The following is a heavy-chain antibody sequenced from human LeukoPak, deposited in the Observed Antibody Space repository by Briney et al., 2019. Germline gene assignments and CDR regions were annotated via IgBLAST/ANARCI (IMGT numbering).Heavy chain of an antibody. J-gene: IGHJ3*02. D-gene: IGHD5-24*01. CDR2: INPNSGGT. Sequence: AASVKVSCKASGYTFTGYYMHWVRQAPGQGLEWMGWINPNSGGTNYAQKFQGRVTMTRDTSISTAYMELSRLRSDDTAVYYCARDRWLHFDGGAFDIWGQGTMVTVSS. V-gene: IGHV1-2*02. CDR1: GYTFTGYY. CDR3: ARDRWLHFDGGAFDI.